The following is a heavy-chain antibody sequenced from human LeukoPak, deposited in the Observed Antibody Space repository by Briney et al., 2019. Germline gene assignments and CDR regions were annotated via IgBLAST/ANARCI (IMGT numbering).Heavy chain of an antibody. CDR2: ISRSSSYI. V-gene: IGHV3-21*04. CDR3: AKDFSFIAAATFDY. Sequence: GGSLRLSCAASGFTFSSYSMNWVRQAPGKGLEWVSYISRSSSYIYYADSVKGRFTISRDNSKNTLHLQMNSLRAEDTAIYYCAKDFSFIAAATFDYWGQGTLVTVSS. CDR1: GFTFSSYS. D-gene: IGHD6-13*01. J-gene: IGHJ4*02.